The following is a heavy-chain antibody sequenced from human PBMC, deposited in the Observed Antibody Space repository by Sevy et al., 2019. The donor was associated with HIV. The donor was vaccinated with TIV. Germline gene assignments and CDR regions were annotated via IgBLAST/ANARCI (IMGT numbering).Heavy chain of an antibody. J-gene: IGHJ4*02. CDR1: GYTLAKFS. D-gene: IGHD3-22*01. CDR2: FDPEDGDPEDGKT. CDR3: ATTKDYYDSSGYPFDY. Sequence: ASLKVSCKVSGYTLAKFSIHWVRQAPGKGLEWMTSFDPEDGDPEDGKTIYAQKFLGRVTMTEDTSTDTAYMGLSSLRSDDTAVYYCATTKDYYDSSGYPFDYWGQGTLVTVSS. V-gene: IGHV1-24*01.